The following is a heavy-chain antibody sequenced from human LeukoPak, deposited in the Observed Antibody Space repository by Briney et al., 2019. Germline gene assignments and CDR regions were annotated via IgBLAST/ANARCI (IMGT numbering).Heavy chain of an antibody. CDR2: IRYDGSNK. J-gene: IGHJ4*02. Sequence: GGSLRLSCAASGFTFSSYGMHWVRQAPGKGLEWVAFIRYDGSNKYYADSVKGRFTISRDNSKNTLYLQMNSLRAEDTAVYYCAKLGPPITMVRGDPFDYWGQGTLVTVSS. V-gene: IGHV3-30*02. D-gene: IGHD3-10*01. CDR3: AKLGPPITMVRGDPFDY. CDR1: GFTFSSYG.